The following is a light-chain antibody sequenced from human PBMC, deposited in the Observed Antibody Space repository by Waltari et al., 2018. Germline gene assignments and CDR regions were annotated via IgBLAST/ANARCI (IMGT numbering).Light chain of an antibody. CDR3: QQYYSPPLT. V-gene: IGKV4-1*01. CDR2: WAS. Sequence: DIVLTQSPDSLAVSLGERATINCKSSQNLLYTSNNKNFLAWYQQRPGHPLKLLIYWASTRESGVPDRFRGNGSGTDFTLTITALQAEDVAVYYCQQYYSPPLTFGGGTKVEIK. J-gene: IGKJ4*01. CDR1: QNLLYTSNNKNF.